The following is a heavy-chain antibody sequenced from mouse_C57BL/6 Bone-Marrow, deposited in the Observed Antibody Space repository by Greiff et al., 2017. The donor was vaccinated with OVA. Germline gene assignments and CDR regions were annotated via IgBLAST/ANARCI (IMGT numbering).Heavy chain of an antibody. V-gene: IGHV5-6*01. CDR1: GFTFSSYG. CDR3: ARDGYYDYFDY. CDR2: ISSGGSYT. J-gene: IGHJ2*01. D-gene: IGHD2-3*01. Sequence: EVQVVESGGDLVKPGGSLKLSCAASGFTFSSYGMSWVRQTPDKRLEWVATISSGGSYTYYPDSVKGRFTISRDNAKDTLYLQMSSLKSEDTAMYDCARDGYYDYFDYGGQGTTITVSS.